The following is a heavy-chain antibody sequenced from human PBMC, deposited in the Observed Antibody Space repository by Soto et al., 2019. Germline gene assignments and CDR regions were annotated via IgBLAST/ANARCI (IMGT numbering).Heavy chain of an antibody. J-gene: IGHJ4*02. CDR2: ISSDGSIT. V-gene: IGHV3-74*01. CDR3: TRGKYYDFLSDYFTIDY. D-gene: IGHD3-3*01. Sequence: GGSLRLSCAASGFTFSDYYMHWVRQAPGKGLVWVSRISSDGSITNYADSVKGRFPISRDNAKNTLYLQMSNLRAEDTAIYYCTRGKYYDFLSDYFTIDYWGQGTPVTVSS. CDR1: GFTFSDYY.